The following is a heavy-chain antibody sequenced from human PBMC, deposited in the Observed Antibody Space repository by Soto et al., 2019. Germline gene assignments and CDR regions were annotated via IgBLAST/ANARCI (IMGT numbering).Heavy chain of an antibody. J-gene: IGHJ4*02. CDR1: RETFESYD. V-gene: IGHV1-8*01. CDR3: ARGYYALSDYIWGSYAY. CDR2: MNPNSGNT. D-gene: IGHD3-16*01. Sequence: LCCEACRETFESYDSNSPQQEKGQGLEWMGWMNPNSGNTGYAQKFQGRVTMTRNTSISTAYMELSSLRSEDTAVYYCARGYYALSDYIWGSYAYGGQGTLVTSPQ.